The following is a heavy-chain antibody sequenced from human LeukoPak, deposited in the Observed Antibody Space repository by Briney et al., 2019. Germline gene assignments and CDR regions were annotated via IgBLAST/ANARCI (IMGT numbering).Heavy chain of an antibody. Sequence: GGSLRLSCAASGFTFSSYGMHWVRQAPGKGLEWVAFIRYDGSNKYYADSVKGRFTISRDNSKNTLYLQMNSLRTEDTAVYYCASGRAALLVRPIWGQGTMVTVSS. V-gene: IGHV3-30*02. CDR2: IRYDGSNK. CDR1: GFTFSSYG. CDR3: ASGRAALLVRPI. D-gene: IGHD2-15*01. J-gene: IGHJ3*02.